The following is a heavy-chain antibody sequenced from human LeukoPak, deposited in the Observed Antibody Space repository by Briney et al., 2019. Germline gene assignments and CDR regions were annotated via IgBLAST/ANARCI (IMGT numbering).Heavy chain of an antibody. CDR1: GFTVSSNY. Sequence: PGRSLRLSCVASGFTVSSNYMSWVRQAPGKGLVCVSFIYSSGSTYYADSVKGRFTLSRDNSKNTLYLQMNSLRAEDTAVYYCAREGNGSGPEDYYYGMVVWGQGTTVTVSS. CDR3: AREGNGSGPEDYYYGMVV. J-gene: IGHJ6*02. D-gene: IGHD3-10*01. CDR2: IYSSGST. V-gene: IGHV3-53*01.